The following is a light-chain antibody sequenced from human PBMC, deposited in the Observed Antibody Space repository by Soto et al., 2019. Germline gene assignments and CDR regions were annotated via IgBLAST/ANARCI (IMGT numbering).Light chain of an antibody. CDR2: EVS. CDR1: SSDVGGFHF. Sequence: QSVLTQPASVSGSPGQSITISCTGTSSDVGGFHFVSWYQQHPGKAPKLMIYEVSNRPSGVSNRFSGSKSGNTASLTISGLQAEDEADYYCSSYTTISTLVFGGGTKLTVL. J-gene: IGLJ2*01. CDR3: SSYTTISTLV. V-gene: IGLV2-14*01.